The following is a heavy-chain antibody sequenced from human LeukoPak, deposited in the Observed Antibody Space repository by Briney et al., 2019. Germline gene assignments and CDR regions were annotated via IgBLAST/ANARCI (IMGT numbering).Heavy chain of an antibody. V-gene: IGHV4-39*07. J-gene: IGHJ4*02. Sequence: PSETLSLTCSVSGGSISSGSYYWGWIRQPPGKGLEWIGSIFYRGSTYDNPSLKSRVTISADTSKNQFSLRLNSVTAADTAVYYCASHSGGYAYWGQGTLVTVSS. D-gene: IGHD5-12*01. CDR3: ASHSGGYAY. CDR1: GGSISSGSYY. CDR2: IFYRGST.